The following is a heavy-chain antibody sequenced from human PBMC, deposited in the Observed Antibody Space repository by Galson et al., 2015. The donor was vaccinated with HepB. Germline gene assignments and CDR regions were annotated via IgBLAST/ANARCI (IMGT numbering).Heavy chain of an antibody. CDR1: GYTFRSFG. CDR2: VSVYNGNT. CDR3: ARWECRSSSCNTKYYYYGMDV. Sequence: SVKVSCKASGYTFRSFGIGWVRQAPGQGLEWMGWVSVYNGNTSFAQNFQNRITMTTDTSTNMAYLELKSLRFEDTAVYYCARWECRSSSCNTKYYYYGMDVWGQGTTVIVSS. V-gene: IGHV1-18*01. J-gene: IGHJ6*02. D-gene: IGHD2-2*02.